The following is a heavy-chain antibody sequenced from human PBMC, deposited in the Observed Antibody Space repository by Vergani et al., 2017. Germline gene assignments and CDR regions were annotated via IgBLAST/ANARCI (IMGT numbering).Heavy chain of an antibody. CDR3: ARMDGLRFLETNWFDP. V-gene: IGHV2-26*01. Sequence: QITLKESGPTLVKPTQTLTLTCTFSGFSLSTSGVGVGWIRQPPGKALEWLAHIFSNDEKSYSTSLKSRLTISKDTSKRQVILTMTNMDPVDTATYYCARMDGLRFLETNWFDPWGQGTLVTVSS. D-gene: IGHD3-3*01. J-gene: IGHJ5*02. CDR2: IFSNDEK. CDR1: GFSLSTSGVG.